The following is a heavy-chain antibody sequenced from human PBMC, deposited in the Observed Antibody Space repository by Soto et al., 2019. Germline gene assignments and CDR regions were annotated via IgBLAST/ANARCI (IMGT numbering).Heavy chain of an antibody. CDR3: ARSGVLRYFDWFKWFDP. CDR2: IYYSGST. J-gene: IGHJ5*02. Sequence: PSETLSLTCTVSGGSISSSSYYWGGIRQPPGKGLEWIGSIYYSGSTSYNPSLKSRVTISVDTSKNQFSLKLSSVAAADTAVYYCARSGVLRYFDWFKWFDPSGQGTLVTVSS. V-gene: IGHV4-39*01. D-gene: IGHD3-9*01. CDR1: GGSISSSSYY.